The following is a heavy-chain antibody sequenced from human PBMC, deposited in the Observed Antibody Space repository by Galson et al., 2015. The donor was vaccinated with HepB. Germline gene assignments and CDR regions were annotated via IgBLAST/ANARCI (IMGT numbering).Heavy chain of an antibody. CDR1: GYTFTGYY. V-gene: IGHV1-2*02. CDR2: INPNSGGT. D-gene: IGHD6-13*01. Sequence: SVKVSCKASGYTFTGYYMHWVRQAPGQGLEWMGWINPNSGGTNYAQKFQGRVTMTRDTSISTAYMELSRLRSDDTAVYYCARGGHSSSWYYYYYYMDVWGKGTTVTVSS. J-gene: IGHJ6*03. CDR3: ARGGHSSSWYYYYYYMDV.